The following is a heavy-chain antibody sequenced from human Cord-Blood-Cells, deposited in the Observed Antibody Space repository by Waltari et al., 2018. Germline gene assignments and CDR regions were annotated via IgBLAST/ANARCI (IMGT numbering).Heavy chain of an antibody. Sequence: QVQLQESGPGLVKPSETLSLTCAVSGYSISSGYYWGWIRQPPGKGLEWIGSIYHSGSTYYNPSLKSRVTISVDTSKNQFSLKRSSVTAADTAVYYCARAKGFSSSSFNWFDPWGQGTLVTVSS. CDR3: ARAKGFSSSSFNWFDP. CDR1: GYSISSGYY. J-gene: IGHJ5*02. V-gene: IGHV4-38-2*01. CDR2: IYHSGST. D-gene: IGHD6-6*01.